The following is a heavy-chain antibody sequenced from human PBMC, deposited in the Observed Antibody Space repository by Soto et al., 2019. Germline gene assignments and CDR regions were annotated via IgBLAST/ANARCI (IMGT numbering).Heavy chain of an antibody. CDR3: ARGITLPTPLDY. CDR1: GYTFTSYA. D-gene: IGHD1-20*01. J-gene: IGHJ4*02. Sequence: ASVKVSCKASGYTFTSYAMHWVRQAPGQRLEWMGWINAGNGNTKYSQKFQGRVTITRDTSASTAYMGLSSLRSEDTAVYYCARGITLPTPLDYWGQGTLVTVSS. CDR2: INAGNGNT. V-gene: IGHV1-3*01.